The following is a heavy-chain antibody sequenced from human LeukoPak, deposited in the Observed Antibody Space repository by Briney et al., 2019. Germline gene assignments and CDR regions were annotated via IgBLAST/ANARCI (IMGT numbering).Heavy chain of an antibody. CDR2: IYTSGTT. CDR3: ARHADYDFWSGYLDY. V-gene: IGHV4-61*09. CDR1: GDSISSGNYY. D-gene: IGHD3-3*01. J-gene: IGHJ4*02. Sequence: SETLSLTCTVSGDSISSGNYYWSWIRQPAGKGLEWIGHIYTSGTTNYNPSLKSRVTISVDMSKNQFSLKLSSVTAADTAVYYCARHADYDFWSGYLDYWGQGTLVTVSS.